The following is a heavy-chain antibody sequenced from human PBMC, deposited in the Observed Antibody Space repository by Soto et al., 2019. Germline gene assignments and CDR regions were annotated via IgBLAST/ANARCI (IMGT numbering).Heavy chain of an antibody. CDR1: GFTVSSNY. V-gene: IGHV3-53*01. CDR3: AREQQLGNWFDP. J-gene: IGHJ5*02. Sequence: GGSLRLSCAASGFTVSSNYMSWVRQAPGKGLEWVSVIYSGGSTYYADSVKGRFTISRDNSKNTLYLQMNSLRAEDTAVYYCAREQQLGNWFDPWGQGTLVTVSS. CDR2: IYSGGST. D-gene: IGHD6-13*01.